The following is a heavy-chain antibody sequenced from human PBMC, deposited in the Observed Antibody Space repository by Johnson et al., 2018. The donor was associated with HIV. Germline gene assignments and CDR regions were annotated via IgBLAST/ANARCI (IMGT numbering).Heavy chain of an antibody. Sequence: QMLLVESGGGVVQPGRSLRLSCAASGFTFSSYAMHWVRQAPGKGLELVSRINGDGSRLTYADSVKGRFTISRDNSKNTLYLQMNSLRAEDTAVYYCARDRDRSAFDIWGQGTMVTVSS. CDR1: GFTFSSYA. CDR3: ARDRDRSAFDI. V-gene: IGHV3-30*04. J-gene: IGHJ3*02. D-gene: IGHD2-15*01. CDR2: INGDGSRL.